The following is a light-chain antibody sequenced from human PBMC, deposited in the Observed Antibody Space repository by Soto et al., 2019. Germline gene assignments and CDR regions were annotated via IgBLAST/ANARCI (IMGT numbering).Light chain of an antibody. CDR2: ATS. V-gene: IGKV1-27*01. CDR3: QKHNSAPRF. CDR1: QGINHY. J-gene: IGKJ3*01. Sequence: DIQMTQSPSSLSASVGDRVTITCRASQGINHYLAWFQQKPGKVPKLLIYATSTWQSGVPSRFSGSGFGTDFTLTISSLQPEDVATYYCQKHNSAPRFFGPGTKVEIK.